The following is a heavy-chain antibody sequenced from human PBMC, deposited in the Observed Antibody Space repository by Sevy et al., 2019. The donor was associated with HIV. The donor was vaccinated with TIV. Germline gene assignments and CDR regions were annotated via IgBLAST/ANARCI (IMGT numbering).Heavy chain of an antibody. CDR2: IYYSGST. J-gene: IGHJ4*02. CDR3: ARQRIAVAVNFDY. CDR1: GGSISSSSYY. D-gene: IGHD6-19*01. V-gene: IGHV4-39*01. Sequence: SETLSLTCSVSGGSISSSSYYWGWIRQPPGKGLEWIGSIYYSGSTYYNPSLKSRVTISVDTSKNQFSLKLSSVTAADTAVYYCARQRIAVAVNFDYWGQGTLVTVSS.